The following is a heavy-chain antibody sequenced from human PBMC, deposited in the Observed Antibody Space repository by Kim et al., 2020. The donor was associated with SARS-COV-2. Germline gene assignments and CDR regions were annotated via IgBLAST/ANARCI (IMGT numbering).Heavy chain of an antibody. CDR3: ARDLLVVATSSGMDV. D-gene: IGHD1-26*01. J-gene: IGHJ6*02. Sequence: ADSVKGLVTSSRDNSKNKLYLQMNSLGAEDTAVYYCARDLLVVATSSGMDVWGQGTTVTVSS. V-gene: IGHV3-30*07.